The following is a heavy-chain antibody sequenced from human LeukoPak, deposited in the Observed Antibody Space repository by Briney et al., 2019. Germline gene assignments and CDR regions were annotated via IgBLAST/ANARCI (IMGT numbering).Heavy chain of an antibody. CDR3: ARGRCSSTSCYTPDFDY. D-gene: IGHD2-2*02. Sequence: SETLSLTCTVSGGSISSYYWSWIRQPPGKGLEWIGYIYYSGSTNYNPSLKSRVTISVDTSKNQFSLKLSSVTAADTAVYYCARGRCSSTSCYTPDFDYWGQGTLVTVSS. J-gene: IGHJ4*02. CDR2: IYYSGST. CDR1: GGSISSYY. V-gene: IGHV4-59*01.